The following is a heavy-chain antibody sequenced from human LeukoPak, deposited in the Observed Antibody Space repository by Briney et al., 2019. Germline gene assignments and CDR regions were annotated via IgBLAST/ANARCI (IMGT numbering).Heavy chain of an antibody. CDR1: GGSISSYY. Sequence: PSETQSLTCTVSGGSISSYYWSWIRQPPGKGLEWIGYIYYSGNTNYNPSLKSRVTISVDTSKNQFSLKLSSVTAAETAIYYCARDMFGSSSFDYWGQGTLVTVSS. D-gene: IGHD6-6*01. V-gene: IGHV4-59*01. CDR3: ARDMFGSSSFDY. CDR2: IYYSGNT. J-gene: IGHJ4*02.